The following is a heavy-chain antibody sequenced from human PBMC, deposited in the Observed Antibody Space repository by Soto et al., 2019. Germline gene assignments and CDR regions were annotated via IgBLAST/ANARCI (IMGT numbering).Heavy chain of an antibody. CDR2: ISWNSGSI. CDR1: GFTFDDYA. J-gene: IGHJ3*02. D-gene: IGHD6-19*01. V-gene: IGHV3-9*01. CDR3: AKEVGSGWFYAFDI. Sequence: EVQLVESGGGLVQPGRSLRLSCAASGFTFDDYAMHWVRQAPGKGLEWVSGISWNSGSIDYADFVKGRFTISRDNAKKSLYLQMNSLRDEDTALYYCAKEVGSGWFYAFDIWGQGTMVTVSS.